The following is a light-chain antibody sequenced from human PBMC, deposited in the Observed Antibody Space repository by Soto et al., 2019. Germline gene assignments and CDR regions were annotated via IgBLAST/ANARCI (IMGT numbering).Light chain of an antibody. V-gene: IGKV3-20*01. CDR1: QSVNSNY. J-gene: IGKJ5*01. Sequence: EIVLTQSPDTVSLSPGETATLSCRASQSVNSNYLAWYQQKPGQAPRLLIYGASSRATGIPDRFSGSGSGTDFILTISRLEPEDFAVFYCQQYDNSITFGQGTRLEIE. CDR3: QQYDNSIT. CDR2: GAS.